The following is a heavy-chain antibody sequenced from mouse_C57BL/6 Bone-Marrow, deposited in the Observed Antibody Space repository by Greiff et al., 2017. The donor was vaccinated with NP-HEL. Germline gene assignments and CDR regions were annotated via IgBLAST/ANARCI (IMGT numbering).Heavy chain of an antibody. J-gene: IGHJ4*01. D-gene: IGHD2-1*01. Sequence: QVQLQQPGAELVRPGASVPLSCKASGYTFTDYEMHWVKQTPVHGLEWIGDIYPETGGTAYNQKIKGKAILTVDKSYSTAYMELRSLTSEDSAVYYCTGNRGNYAMGYWGQGTSVTVSS. CDR3: TGNRGNYAMGY. CDR1: GYTFTDYE. V-gene: IGHV1-15*01. CDR2: IYPETGGT.